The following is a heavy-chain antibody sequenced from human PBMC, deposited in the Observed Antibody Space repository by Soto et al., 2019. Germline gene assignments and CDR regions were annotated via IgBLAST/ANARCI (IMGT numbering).Heavy chain of an antibody. CDR3: VRNKGAYSYGTPFDS. V-gene: IGHV3-9*01. J-gene: IGHJ4*02. CDR2: ISWNSGNI. Sequence: EVQLEESGGALVQPGRSLRLSCAASGFTFDDYAMYWVRQVLGKGLEWVSSISWNSGNIGYADSVKGRFTTSRDNAENSLYMKKNSLRPENTLFYFCVRNKGAYSYGTPFDSWGQGTPGTVS. CDR1: GFTFDDYA. D-gene: IGHD2-15*01.